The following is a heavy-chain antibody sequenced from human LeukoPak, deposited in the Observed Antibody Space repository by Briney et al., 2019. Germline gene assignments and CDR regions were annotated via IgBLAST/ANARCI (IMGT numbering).Heavy chain of an antibody. CDR3: ARMSTADSIGLA. J-gene: IGHJ5*02. D-gene: IGHD3-22*01. CDR2: IYHSGST. V-gene: IGHV4-38-2*01. Sequence: PSETLSLTCAVSGYSISSGYYCCWIRQPPGKGLEWIGSIYHSGSTYYNPSLKSRVTISVDAAKNQFSLKLRSVTAADTAVYYCARMSTADSIGLAWGQGTLATVSS. CDR1: GYSISSGYY.